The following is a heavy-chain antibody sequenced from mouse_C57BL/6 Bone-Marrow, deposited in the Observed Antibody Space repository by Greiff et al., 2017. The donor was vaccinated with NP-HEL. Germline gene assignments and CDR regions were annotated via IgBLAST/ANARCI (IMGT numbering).Heavy chain of an antibody. CDR3: ARRRENWDGFDY. D-gene: IGHD4-1*01. Sequence: VKLMESGAELARPGASVKLSCKASGYTFTSYGISWVKQRTGQGLEWIGEIYPRSGNTYYNEKFKGKATLTADKSSSTAYMELRSLTSEDSAVYFCARRRENWDGFDYWGQGTTLTVSS. CDR2: IYPRSGNT. V-gene: IGHV1-81*01. CDR1: GYTFTSYG. J-gene: IGHJ2*01.